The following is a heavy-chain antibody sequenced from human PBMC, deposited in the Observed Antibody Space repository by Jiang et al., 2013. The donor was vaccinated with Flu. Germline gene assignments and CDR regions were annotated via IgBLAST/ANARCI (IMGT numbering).Heavy chain of an antibody. J-gene: IGHJ3*02. CDR1: GYSFTSYW. D-gene: IGHD3-10*01. V-gene: IGHV5-51*01. CDR2: IYPGDSDT. CDR3: ARRGAIYYYGSGTTSHAFDI. Sequence: SLKISCKGSGYSFTSYWIGWVRQMPGKGLEWMGIIYPGDSDTTYSPSFQGQVIISVDKSISTAYLQWSSLKASDTAMYYCARRGAIYYYGSGTTSHAFDIWGQGTMVTVSS.